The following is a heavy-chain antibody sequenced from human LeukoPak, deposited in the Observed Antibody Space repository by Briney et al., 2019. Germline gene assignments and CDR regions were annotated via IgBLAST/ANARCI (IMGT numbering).Heavy chain of an antibody. J-gene: IGHJ4*02. CDR3: ASSYYDILTGYYRRSPIDY. CDR2: IIPIFGTA. D-gene: IGHD3-9*01. Sequence: SVKVSCRASGGTFSSYAISWVRQAPGQGLEWMGGIIPIFGTANYAQKFQGRVTITADESTSTAYMELSSLRSEDTAVYYCASSYYDILTGYYRRSPIDYWGQGTLVTVSS. V-gene: IGHV1-69*13. CDR1: GGTFSSYA.